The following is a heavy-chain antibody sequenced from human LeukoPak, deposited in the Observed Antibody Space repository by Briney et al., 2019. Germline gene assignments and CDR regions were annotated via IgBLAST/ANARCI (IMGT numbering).Heavy chain of an antibody. CDR1: GYTFTGYS. V-gene: IGHV1-2*02. CDR2: INPNGDMT. J-gene: IGHJ4*02. CDR3: ARGWAQFSEYDSGY. D-gene: IGHD3-3*01. Sequence: ASVKVSCKASGYTFTGYSMHWVRQAPGQGLEWMGWINPNGDMTKSPQKFQGRVAMTRDTSISTAYMELTRLTADDTAVYYCARGWAQFSEYDSGYWGQGTLVFVSS.